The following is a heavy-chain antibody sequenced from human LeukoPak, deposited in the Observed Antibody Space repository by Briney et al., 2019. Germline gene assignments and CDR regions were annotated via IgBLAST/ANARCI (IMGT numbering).Heavy chain of an antibody. V-gene: IGHV3-23*01. CDR1: GFTFGDYP. CDR3: AKDYYDFWSGPDAFDI. D-gene: IGHD3-3*01. Sequence: GGSLRLSCTASGFTFGDYPMSWFRQAPGKGLEWVSAISGSGGSTYYADSVKGRFTISRDNSKNTLYLQMNSLRAEDTAVYYCAKDYYDFWSGPDAFDIWGQGTMVTVSS. J-gene: IGHJ3*02. CDR2: ISGSGGST.